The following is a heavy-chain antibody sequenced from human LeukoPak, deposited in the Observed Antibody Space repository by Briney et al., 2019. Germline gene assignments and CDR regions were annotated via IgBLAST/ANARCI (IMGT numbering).Heavy chain of an antibody. CDR2: INPSGDTT. J-gene: IGHJ3*01. CDR1: RFTFTTYF. V-gene: IGHV1-46*01. Sequence: ASVKVSCKASRFTFTTYFMHWVRQAPGQGLEWMGKINPSGDTTTYAQKFQGRVTMTRDTSTSTVYMELMSLRSDDTAVYYCARDRNGDQRENAFDLRRQATMLTVPS. CDR3: ARDRNGDQRENAFDL. D-gene: IGHD2-21*02.